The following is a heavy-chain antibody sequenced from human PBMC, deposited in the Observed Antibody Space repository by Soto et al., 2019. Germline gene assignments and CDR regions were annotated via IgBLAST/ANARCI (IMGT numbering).Heavy chain of an antibody. Sequence: PGGSLRLSCAASGFDFKTYAMSWVRQAPGKGLEWVSGMNGSGGNIHYADSVKGRFTISRDNSKNLLFLQMNNLRAEDTAIYYCAKDEPYCTGGSCFSAWHNWFDPWGQGTRVTVSS. CDR3: AKDEPYCTGGSCFSAWHNWFDP. D-gene: IGHD2-15*01. J-gene: IGHJ5*02. CDR1: GFDFKTYA. CDR2: MNGSGGNI. V-gene: IGHV3-23*01.